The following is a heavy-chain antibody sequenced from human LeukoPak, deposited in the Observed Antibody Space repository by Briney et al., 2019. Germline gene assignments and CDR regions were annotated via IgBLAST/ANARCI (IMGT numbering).Heavy chain of an antibody. CDR2: IYHSGST. CDR1: GGSISSGGYS. Sequence: TSETLSLTCTVSGGSISSGGYSWSWIRQPPGKGLEWIGYIYHSGSTYYNPSLKSRVTISVDRSKNQFSLKLSSVTAADTAVYYCARGLVVAATRFFDYWGQGTLVTVSS. CDR3: ARGLVVAATRFFDY. J-gene: IGHJ4*02. V-gene: IGHV4-30-2*01. D-gene: IGHD2-15*01.